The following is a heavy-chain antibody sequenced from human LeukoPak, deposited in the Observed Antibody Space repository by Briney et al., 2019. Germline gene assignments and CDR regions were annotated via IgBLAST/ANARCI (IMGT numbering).Heavy chain of an antibody. D-gene: IGHD3-3*01. J-gene: IGHJ6*02. CDR1: GYTFTGYY. CDR3: ARDPPTEEITIFGVACYYYGMDV. Sequence: ASVKVSCKASGYTFTGYYMHWVRQAPGQGLEWMGWINPNSGGTNYAQKFQGRVTMTRDTSISTAYMELSRLRSDDTAVYYCARDPPTEEITIFGVACYYYGMDVWGQGTTVTVSS. V-gene: IGHV1-2*02. CDR2: INPNSGGT.